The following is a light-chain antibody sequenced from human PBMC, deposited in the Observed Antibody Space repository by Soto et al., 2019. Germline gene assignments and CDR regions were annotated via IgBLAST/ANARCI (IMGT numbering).Light chain of an antibody. J-gene: IGKJ4*01. CDR3: QQYDSSPLA. CDR1: QSVSSSY. V-gene: IGKV3-20*01. Sequence: EIVLTQSPGTLSLARGERATLSCRASQSVSSSYLAWYQQKPGQAPRLLIYGASSRATGIPDRFSGSGSGTDFTLTISRLEPEDFAVYYCQQYDSSPLAFGGGTKVDIK. CDR2: GAS.